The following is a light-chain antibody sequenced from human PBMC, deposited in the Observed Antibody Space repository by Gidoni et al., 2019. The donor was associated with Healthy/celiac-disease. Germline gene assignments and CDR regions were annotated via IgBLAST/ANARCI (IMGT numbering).Light chain of an antibody. V-gene: IGKV3-20*01. J-gene: IGKJ3*01. CDR2: GAS. CDR1: QSVSSSY. Sequence: EIVLTQSPGTLSLSPGERATLSCRASQSVSSSYLASYQQKHGQAPTLLIYGASSRPTGIPDRCSGSGSGTDFTLTISRLEPEDFAVYYCQQYGSSPGIFTFGPGTKVDIK. CDR3: QQYGSSPGIFT.